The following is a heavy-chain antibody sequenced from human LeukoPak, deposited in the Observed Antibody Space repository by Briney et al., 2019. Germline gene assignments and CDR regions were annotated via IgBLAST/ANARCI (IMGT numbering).Heavy chain of an antibody. J-gene: IGHJ3*02. V-gene: IGHV4-4*07. CDR2: IFSSGST. CDR3: AREEDAFDI. Sequence: SETLSLTCTVTGDSVINYFWSWIRQPAGKGLEWIGRIFSSGSTNYNPSLKSRVTMSVDTSKNQFSLKLSSVTAADTAVYYCAREEDAFDIWGQGTMVTVSS. CDR1: GDSVINYF.